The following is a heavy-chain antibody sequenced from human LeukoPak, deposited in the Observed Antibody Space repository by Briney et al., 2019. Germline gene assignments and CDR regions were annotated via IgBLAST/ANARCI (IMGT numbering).Heavy chain of an antibody. CDR2: ISYDGSNK. Sequence: PGGPLRLSCAASGFTFRSFAMHWVRQAPGKGLEWVAVISYDGSNKKYADSVKGRFTISRDNSKNTLFLQMNSLRAEDTAVVEIATIISFEYWGQGALVTVSS. CDR1: GFTFRSFA. V-gene: IGHV3-30*04. CDR3: ATIISFEY. D-gene: IGHD5-24*01. J-gene: IGHJ4*02.